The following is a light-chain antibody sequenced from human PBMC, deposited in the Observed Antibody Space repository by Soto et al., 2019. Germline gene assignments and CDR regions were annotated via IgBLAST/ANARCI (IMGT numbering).Light chain of an antibody. J-gene: IGKJ3*01. CDR2: GAS. CDR1: QSVSNSY. V-gene: IGKV3-20*01. CDR3: QQYAKITRFT. Sequence: DIVLTQSPGTLSLSPGERATLSCRASQSVSNSYLAWYQQKPGQAPRLLIYGASSRAAGIPDRFSGSGSGTDFTLTNSRLEPEDFAVYYCQQYAKITRFTFGPGTTVDI.